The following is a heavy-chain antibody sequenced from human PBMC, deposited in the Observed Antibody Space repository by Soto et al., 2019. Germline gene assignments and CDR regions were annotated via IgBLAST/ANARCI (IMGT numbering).Heavy chain of an antibody. CDR3: VRDRDSNRWYGMDV. J-gene: IGHJ6*02. CDR2: ISTYNDNT. D-gene: IGHD2-2*01. V-gene: IGHV1-18*01. Sequence: SVKVSCKASGYTFASYGRTWVRQELGQGLEWMGWISTYNDNTNYAQKLQGRVTMTTDTSTTTAYMEMRSLRSDDTAIYYCVRDRDSNRWYGMDVWGQGTTATVSS. CDR1: GYTFASYG.